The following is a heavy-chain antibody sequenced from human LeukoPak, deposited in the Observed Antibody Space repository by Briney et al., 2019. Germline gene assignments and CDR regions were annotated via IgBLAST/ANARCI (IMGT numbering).Heavy chain of an antibody. CDR1: GFTFSRYG. J-gene: IGHJ4*02. V-gene: IGHV3-33*01. Sequence: PGGSLRLSCAASGFTFSRYGMHWLRQAPGKGLELVAVIWSDGSNPYYGESVKGRFTISRDNSKNSLYLQMNSLRAADTAVYYCVREDGPTDYWGQGALVTVSS. CDR3: VREDGPTDY. CDR2: IWSDGSNP.